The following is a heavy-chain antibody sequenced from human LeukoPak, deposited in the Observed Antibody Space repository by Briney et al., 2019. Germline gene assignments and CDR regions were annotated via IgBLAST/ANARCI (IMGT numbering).Heavy chain of an antibody. CDR2: INWGGGST. Sequence: GGSLRLSCADSGFTFDDYGMSWVRQAPGKGLEWVSGINWGGGSTFYADSVKGQFTISRDNAKNTLYLQMNSLRAEDTALYYCARDLSSSWYNFGYWGQGTLVTVSS. CDR3: ARDLSSSWYNFGY. V-gene: IGHV3-20*04. J-gene: IGHJ4*02. CDR1: GFTFDDYG. D-gene: IGHD6-13*01.